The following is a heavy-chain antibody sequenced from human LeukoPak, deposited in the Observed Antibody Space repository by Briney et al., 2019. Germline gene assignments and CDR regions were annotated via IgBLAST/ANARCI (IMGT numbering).Heavy chain of an antibody. J-gene: IGHJ3*02. V-gene: IGHV3-33*06. CDR2: IWYDGSNK. Sequence: GGSLRLSCAASGFTFSSYGMHWVRQAPGKGLEWVAVIWYDGSNKYYADSVKGRFTISRDNSKNTLYLQMNSLRAEDTAVYYCANGRPYDSSGYPVPFDIWGQGTMVTVSS. CDR3: ANGRPYDSSGYPVPFDI. D-gene: IGHD3-22*01. CDR1: GFTFSSYG.